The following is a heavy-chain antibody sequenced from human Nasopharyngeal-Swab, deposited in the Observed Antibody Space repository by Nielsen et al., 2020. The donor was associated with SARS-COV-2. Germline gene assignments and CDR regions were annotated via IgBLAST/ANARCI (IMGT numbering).Heavy chain of an antibody. Sequence: WVRQALGQGLEWMGGIIPIFGTANYAQKFQGRVTITADESTSTAYMELSSLRSEDTAVYYCARGLTTVTTYYYYGMDVWGQGTTVTVSS. V-gene: IGHV1-69*01. J-gene: IGHJ6*02. CDR2: IIPIFGTA. D-gene: IGHD4-11*01. CDR3: ARGLTTVTTYYYYGMDV.